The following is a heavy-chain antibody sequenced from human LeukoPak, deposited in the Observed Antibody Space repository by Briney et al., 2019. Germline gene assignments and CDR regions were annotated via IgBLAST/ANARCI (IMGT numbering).Heavy chain of an antibody. CDR2: ISSSGSTI. V-gene: IGHV3-11*04. J-gene: IGHJ3*02. CDR3: ARDKGYNLLSESDI. CDR1: GFTFSDYY. D-gene: IGHD5-24*01. Sequence: GGSLRLSCAASGFTFSDYYMSWIRQAPGKGLEWVSYISSSGSTIYYADSVKGRFTISRDNAKNSLYLQMNSLRAEDTAVYYCARDKGYNLLSESDIWGQGTMVTVSS.